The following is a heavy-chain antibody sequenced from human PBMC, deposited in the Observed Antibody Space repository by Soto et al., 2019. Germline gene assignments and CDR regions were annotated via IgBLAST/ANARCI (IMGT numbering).Heavy chain of an antibody. CDR2: IGGSGDRT. J-gene: IGHJ5*02. V-gene: IGHV3-23*01. Sequence: PGGSLRLSCSVSGFSFSSYAMTWVRQAPGKGLEWVAAIGGSGDRTYYADSVKGRFTISRDNPENTLYLQMNSLRAEGTAVYYCAKCPRMVAVDSTESWFGHWGQGTQVTVSS. D-gene: IGHD3-22*01. CDR3: AKCPRMVAVDSTESWFGH. CDR1: GFSFSSYA.